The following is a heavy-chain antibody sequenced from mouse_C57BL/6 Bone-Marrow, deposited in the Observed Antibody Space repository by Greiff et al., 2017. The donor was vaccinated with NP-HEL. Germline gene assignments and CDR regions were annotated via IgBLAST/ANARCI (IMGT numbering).Heavy chain of an antibody. J-gene: IGHJ4*01. V-gene: IGHV1-81*01. D-gene: IGHD2-12*01. CDR2: LYPRSGNT. CDR1: GYTFTSYG. CDR3: ARGKLRGRGYAMDY. Sequence: VQLQQSGAELARPGASVKLSCKASGYTFTSYGISWVKQRPGQGLEWIGALYPRSGNTYYNEKFKGKATLTADKSSSTAYMELRSLTSEDSAVYFCARGKLRGRGYAMDYWGQRTSVTVAS.